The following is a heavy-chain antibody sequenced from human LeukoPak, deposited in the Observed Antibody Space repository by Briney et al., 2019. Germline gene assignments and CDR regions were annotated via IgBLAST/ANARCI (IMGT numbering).Heavy chain of an antibody. D-gene: IGHD1-26*01. J-gene: IGHJ4*02. CDR1: GFTFSSYW. CDR3: AKGWIGSYLNY. CDR2: IKQDGSEK. V-gene: IGHV3-7*03. Sequence: GGSLRLSCAASGFTFSSYWMSWVRQAPGKGLEWVANIKQDGSEKYYVDSVKGRFTISRDNAKNSLYLQMNSLRPEDTALYFCAKGWIGSYLNYWGQGTLVTVSS.